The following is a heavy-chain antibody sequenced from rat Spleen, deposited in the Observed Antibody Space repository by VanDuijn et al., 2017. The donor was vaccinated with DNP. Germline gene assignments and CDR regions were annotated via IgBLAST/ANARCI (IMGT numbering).Heavy chain of an antibody. J-gene: IGHJ2*01. Sequence: EVQLVESGGGLVQPGRSLKLSCAASGFTFSAYYVAWVRQAPAKGLEWVAYIGSPAYAPYYGDSVKGRFTVSRDNAKSTLYLQLERLRSEDTATEYCAKGDKWGRGVIVTVSS. D-gene: IGHD2-1*01. CDR3: AKGDK. CDR1: GFTFSAYY. CDR2: IGSPAYAP. V-gene: IGHV5-25*01.